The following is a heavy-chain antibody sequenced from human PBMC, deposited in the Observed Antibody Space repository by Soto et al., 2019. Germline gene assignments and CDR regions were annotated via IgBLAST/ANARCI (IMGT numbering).Heavy chain of an antibody. V-gene: IGHV3-30*18. Sequence: GGSLRLSCAASGFTFNTYGMHWVRQAPGKGLEWVAVISYDGSNKDYADSVKGRFTISRDNSKNTLYLQMNTLRAEDTAVYYCAKDNWRETTLGAFDIWGQGTMVTVSS. D-gene: IGHD1-20*01. CDR3: AKDNWRETTLGAFDI. CDR2: ISYDGSNK. J-gene: IGHJ3*02. CDR1: GFTFNTYG.